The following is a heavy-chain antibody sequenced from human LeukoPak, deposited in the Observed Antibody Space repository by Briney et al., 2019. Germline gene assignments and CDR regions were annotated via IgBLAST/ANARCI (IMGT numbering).Heavy chain of an antibody. Sequence: GGSLRLSCAASGFTFSCYAMSWGRQAPGKGLEWVSAISGSGGSTYYADSVKGRFTISRDNSKNTLYLQMNSLRAEDTAVYYCAKVAGYSYGNPDPNYFDYWGQGTLVTVSS. CDR1: GFTFSCYA. D-gene: IGHD5-18*01. CDR2: ISGSGGST. V-gene: IGHV3-23*01. J-gene: IGHJ4*02. CDR3: AKVAGYSYGNPDPNYFDY.